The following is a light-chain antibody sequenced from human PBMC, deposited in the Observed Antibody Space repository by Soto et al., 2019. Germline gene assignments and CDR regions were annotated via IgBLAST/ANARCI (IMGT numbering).Light chain of an antibody. V-gene: IGKV1-39*01. CDR2: AAS. Sequence: DIQMTQSPSSLSASVGDRVTSTCRASQSISSYLNWYQQKPGKAPKLLIYAASTLQSGVPSRFSGSGSGTDFTLTISSLQPEDFATYYCQQLNSYPITFGQGTRLEIK. J-gene: IGKJ5*01. CDR1: QSISSY. CDR3: QQLNSYPIT.